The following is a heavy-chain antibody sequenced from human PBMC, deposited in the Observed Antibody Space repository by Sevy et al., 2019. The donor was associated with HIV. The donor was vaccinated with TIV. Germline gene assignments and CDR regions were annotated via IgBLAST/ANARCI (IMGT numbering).Heavy chain of an antibody. Sequence: ASVKVSCKASGYTFRGYDINWVRQATGQGLEWMGWMNPDSGRRGYAPKFQGRVTMTTNTSIDTAYMELRRLRSEDSAVYYCARADLDSSTFFYYYGMDVWGQGTTVTVSS. CDR3: ARADLDSSTFFYYYGMDV. J-gene: IGHJ6*02. V-gene: IGHV1-8*02. D-gene: IGHD6-13*01. CDR2: MNPDSGRR. CDR1: GYTFRGYD.